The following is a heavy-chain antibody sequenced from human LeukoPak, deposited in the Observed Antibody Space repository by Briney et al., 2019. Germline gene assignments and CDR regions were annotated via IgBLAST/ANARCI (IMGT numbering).Heavy chain of an antibody. CDR2: TFYTGTT. V-gene: IGHV4-59*08. Sequence: SETLSLTCSVPGGSISGYYWSWIRQPPGKGLEWIGYTFYTGTTNYNPSLKSRVTISVDTSKNQFSLKLSSVTAADTALYYCARHTSYGGNSAFGYWGQGTLVTVSS. D-gene: IGHD4-23*01. J-gene: IGHJ4*02. CDR1: GGSISGYY. CDR3: ARHTSYGGNSAFGY.